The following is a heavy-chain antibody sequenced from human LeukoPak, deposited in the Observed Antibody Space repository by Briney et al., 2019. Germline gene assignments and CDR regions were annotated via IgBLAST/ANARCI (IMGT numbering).Heavy chain of an antibody. CDR2: IWYDGRKK. CDR1: GFMFGNYG. CDR3: ARGLQPPVLYGMDV. V-gene: IGHV3-33*01. D-gene: IGHD4-11*01. J-gene: IGHJ6*02. Sequence: GGSLTLSCAASGFMFGNYGMHWVRQAPGQGLEWVALIWYDGRKKYYADSVKGRFTVSRDNSENTLYLQMNSLRADDTAVYYCARGLQPPVLYGMDVWGQGTTVTVSS.